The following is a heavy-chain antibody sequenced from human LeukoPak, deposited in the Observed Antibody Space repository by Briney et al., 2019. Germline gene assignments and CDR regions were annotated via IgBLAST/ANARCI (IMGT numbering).Heavy chain of an antibody. Sequence: GESLQISCKGSGYSFIHYWIGWVRQMPGKGLEWMGIIYPGDSDTRYSTSFQGQVTISADKSINTAYLQWSSLRASDSAIYYCARSTTVVTFNWFDSWGQGTLVTVSS. CDR1: GYSFIHYW. J-gene: IGHJ5*01. V-gene: IGHV5-51*01. CDR2: IYPGDSDT. D-gene: IGHD4-23*01. CDR3: ARSTTVVTFNWFDS.